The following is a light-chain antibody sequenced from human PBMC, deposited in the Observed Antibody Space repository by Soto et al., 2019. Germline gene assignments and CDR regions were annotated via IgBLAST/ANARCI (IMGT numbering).Light chain of an antibody. CDR2: DAS. J-gene: IGKJ1*01. CDR3: QQYNNSRT. V-gene: IGKV1-5*01. CDR1: QSLSSR. Sequence: DIDMTQSPPNLSAYVGDRVSITCRASQSLSSRLAWYQQKPGKAPELLIYDASSLKSGVPSRSSGSESGTEFTLTISSLQRDDCATYYCQQYNNSRTFDQWTKVDIK.